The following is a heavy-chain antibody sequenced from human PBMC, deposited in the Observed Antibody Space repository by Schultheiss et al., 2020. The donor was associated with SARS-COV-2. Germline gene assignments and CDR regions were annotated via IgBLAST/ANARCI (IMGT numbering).Heavy chain of an antibody. V-gene: IGHV3-7*01. CDR3: ARDQKIQGGYSYGKGGMDV. CDR2: INQDGSEK. CDR1: GFTFSSYW. D-gene: IGHD5-18*01. J-gene: IGHJ6*02. Sequence: GESLKISCAASGFTFSSYWMSWVRQAPGKGLEWVANINQDGSEKYYVDSVKGRFTISRDNSKNTLYLQMNSLRAEDTAVYYCARDQKIQGGYSYGKGGMDVWGQGTTVTVSS.